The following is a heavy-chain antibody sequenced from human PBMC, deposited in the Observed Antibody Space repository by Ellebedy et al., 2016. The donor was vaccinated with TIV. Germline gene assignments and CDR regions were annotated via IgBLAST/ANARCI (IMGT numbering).Heavy chain of an antibody. CDR2: ISVYNGNR. CDR3: ARDLRGSLKGGY. D-gene: IGHD2-8*01. CDR1: GYTFSIFG. J-gene: IGHJ4*02. Sequence: AASVKVSCKASGYTFSIFGISWVRQAPGQGLEWMGWISVYNGNRHYAQTFQGRVTMTTDTSTSTAYMELRSLTSDDTAVYYCARDLRGSLKGGYWGQGTLVTVSS. V-gene: IGHV1-18*04.